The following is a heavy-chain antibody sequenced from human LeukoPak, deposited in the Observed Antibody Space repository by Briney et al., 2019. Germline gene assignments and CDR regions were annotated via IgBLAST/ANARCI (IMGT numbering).Heavy chain of an antibody. D-gene: IGHD3-22*01. CDR3: TQNYYDSSGYYFDY. Sequence: SETLSLTCTASGYSISSGYYWGWIRQPPGKGLEWIGSIYYSGSTYYNPSLKSRVTISVDTSKNQFSLKLSSVTAADTAVYYCTQNYYDSSGYYFDYWGQGTLVTVSS. CDR2: IYYSGST. J-gene: IGHJ4*02. V-gene: IGHV4-38-2*02. CDR1: GYSISSGYY.